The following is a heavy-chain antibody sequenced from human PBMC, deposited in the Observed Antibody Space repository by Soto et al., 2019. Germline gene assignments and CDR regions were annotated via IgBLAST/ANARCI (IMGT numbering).Heavy chain of an antibody. V-gene: IGHV1-69*12. Sequence: QVQLVQSGAEVKKPGSSVKVSCKASGGTFSSYAISWVRQAPGQGLEGMGGIIPTFGTANYAQKFQGRVTITADESTSTAYMELSSLRSEDTAVYYCARDQGLQSYYYYGMDVWGQGTTVTVSS. CDR2: IIPTFGTA. CDR3: ARDQGLQSYYYYGMDV. CDR1: GGTFSSYA. J-gene: IGHJ6*02. D-gene: IGHD4-4*01.